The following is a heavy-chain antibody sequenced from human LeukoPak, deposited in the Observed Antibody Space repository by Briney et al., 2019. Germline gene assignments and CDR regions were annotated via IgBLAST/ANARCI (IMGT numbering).Heavy chain of an antibody. CDR3: ARGSSDNDY. D-gene: IGHD1-1*01. CDR1: GGSISSYY. J-gene: IGHJ4*02. Sequence: SETPSLTCTVSGGSISSYYWSWIRQPPGEGLEWIGYIYYTGSTNYNPSLESRVTISVDTSKNQFSLKLYSVTAADTAVYYCARGSSDNDYWGQGTLVTVSS. V-gene: IGHV4-59*01. CDR2: IYYTGST.